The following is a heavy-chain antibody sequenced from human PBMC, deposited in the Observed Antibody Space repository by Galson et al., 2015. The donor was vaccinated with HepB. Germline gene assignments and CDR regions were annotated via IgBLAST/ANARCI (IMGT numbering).Heavy chain of an antibody. D-gene: IGHD6-19*01. V-gene: IGHV1-18*04. Sequence: SVKVSCKASGSTFTSYGISWVRQAPGQGLEWMGWISAYNGNTNYAQKFQGRVTMTRDTSISTAYMELSRLRSDDTAVYYCARDLGQVAVAGATDYWGQGTLVTVSS. CDR2: ISAYNGNT. J-gene: IGHJ4*02. CDR3: ARDLGQVAVAGATDY. CDR1: GSTFTSYG.